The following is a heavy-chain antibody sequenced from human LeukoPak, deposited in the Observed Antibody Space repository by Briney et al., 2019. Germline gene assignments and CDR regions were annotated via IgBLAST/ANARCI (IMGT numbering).Heavy chain of an antibody. V-gene: IGHV4-34*01. CDR3: AKYVAAGDAFDI. CDR1: GGSFSGYY. D-gene: IGHD2-15*01. CDR2: INHSGST. J-gene: IGHJ3*02. Sequence: SETLSLTCAVYGGSFSGYYWSWIRQPPGKGLEWIGEINHSGSTNYNPSLKSRVTISVDTSKNQFSLKLSSVTAADTAVYYCAKYVAAGDAFDIWGQGTMVTVS.